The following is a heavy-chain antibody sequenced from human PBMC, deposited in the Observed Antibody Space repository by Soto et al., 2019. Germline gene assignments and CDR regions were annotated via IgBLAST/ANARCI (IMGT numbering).Heavy chain of an antibody. D-gene: IGHD3-16*02. Sequence: QVQLVQSGAEVKKPGAAVKVSCKASGDTFTNYAIHWVRQAPGQGLEWMGWINAGNGNTKYSQKFQARVTITRDTSASTAYMELSSLRSEDTAVYYCARAPSRRGNYRPFDYWGQGTLVTVSS. CDR1: GDTFTNYA. V-gene: IGHV1-3*01. CDR2: INAGNGNT. CDR3: ARAPSRRGNYRPFDY. J-gene: IGHJ4*02.